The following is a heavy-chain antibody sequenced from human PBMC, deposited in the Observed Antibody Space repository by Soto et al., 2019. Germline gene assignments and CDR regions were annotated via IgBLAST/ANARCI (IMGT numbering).Heavy chain of an antibody. CDR3: TTYHGDYNFDH. J-gene: IGHJ5*02. V-gene: IGHV1-24*01. Sequence: QVQLVQSGAEVKKPGASVKVSCKVSGYTLNEVAMHWVRQAPGKGLAWLGGFDPDEAETIYAQHFQGRVTMTEDTSTDTVYMELSSLRSEDTALYFCTTYHGDYNFDHWGQGTLVTVSS. CDR2: FDPDEAET. D-gene: IGHD4-17*01. CDR1: GYTLNEVA.